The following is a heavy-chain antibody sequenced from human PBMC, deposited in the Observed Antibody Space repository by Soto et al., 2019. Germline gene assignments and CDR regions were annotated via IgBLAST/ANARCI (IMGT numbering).Heavy chain of an antibody. D-gene: IGHD2-2*01. CDR1: GFTFSNYG. CDR2: ISYDGSDT. V-gene: IGHV3-30*18. CDR3: AKDFLDCSSTSCHYFSYYYMDV. J-gene: IGHJ6*03. Sequence: QVQLVESGGGVVQPGRSLRLSCAVSGFTFSNYGMHWVRQAPGKGLEWVAVISYDGSDTYYADSVKGRFTISRDNPHNTFYVQMNSQRAEDTAVFYCAKDFLDCSSTSCHYFSYYYMDVWGKGTTVTVSS.